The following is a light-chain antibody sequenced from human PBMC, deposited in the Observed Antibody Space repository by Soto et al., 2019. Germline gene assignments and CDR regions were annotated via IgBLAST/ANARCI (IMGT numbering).Light chain of an antibody. CDR3: QQYDNLPLT. Sequence: VLTQSPGTLCLSPGERATISCRASQTMSSSYLAWYQHKPGQAPRLLIYGASSRASGIPHRFSGSGSGTAFTLTISRLEPEDIATYYCQQYDNLPLTFGGGTKVEIK. V-gene: IGKV3-20*01. CDR2: GAS. CDR1: QTMSSSY. J-gene: IGKJ4*01.